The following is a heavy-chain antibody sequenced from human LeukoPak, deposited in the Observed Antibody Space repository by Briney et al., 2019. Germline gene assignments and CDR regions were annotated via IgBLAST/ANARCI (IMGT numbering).Heavy chain of an antibody. Sequence: SETLSLTCAVYGGSFSGYYWSWIRQPPGKGLEWIGYIYYSGSTNYNPSLKSRVTISVDTSKNQFSLKLSSVTAADTAVYYCARDVQGAYCSSTSCYNWFDPWGQGTLVTVSS. V-gene: IGHV4-59*01. CDR1: GGSFSGYY. CDR2: IYYSGST. J-gene: IGHJ5*02. CDR3: ARDVQGAYCSSTSCYNWFDP. D-gene: IGHD2-2*01.